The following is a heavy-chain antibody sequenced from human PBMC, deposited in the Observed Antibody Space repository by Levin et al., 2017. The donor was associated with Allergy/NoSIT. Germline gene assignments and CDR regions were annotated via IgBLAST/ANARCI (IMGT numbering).Heavy chain of an antibody. CDR2: IGTAGDT. CDR3: ARDGPYELAYGSARGYYGMDV. CDR1: GFTFSSYD. D-gene: IGHD6-25*01. Sequence: GGSLRLSCAASGFTFSSYDMHWVRQATGKGLEWVSAIGTAGDTYYPGSVKGRFTISRENAKNSLYLQMNSLRAGDTAVYYCARDGPYELAYGSARGYYGMDVWGQGTTVTVSS. J-gene: IGHJ6*02. V-gene: IGHV3-13*01.